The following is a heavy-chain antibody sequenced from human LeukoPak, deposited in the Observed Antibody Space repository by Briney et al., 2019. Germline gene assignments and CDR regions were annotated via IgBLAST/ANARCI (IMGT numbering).Heavy chain of an antibody. CDR2: INTDGSGT. V-gene: IGHV3-74*01. Sequence: GGSLRLSCAASGFTFSIYWMHWVRQDPGKGLVGVARINTDGSGTGYADSVKGRFTISRDNAKNTLYLQMNSLGAEDTALYYCARAIGAFDIWGQGTMVTVSS. D-gene: IGHD2/OR15-2a*01. CDR3: ARAIGAFDI. CDR1: GFTFSIYW. J-gene: IGHJ3*02.